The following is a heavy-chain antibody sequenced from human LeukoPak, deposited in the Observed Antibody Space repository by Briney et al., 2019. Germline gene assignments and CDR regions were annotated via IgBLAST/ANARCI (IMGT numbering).Heavy chain of an antibody. Sequence: SETLSLTCTVSGGSISSYYWSWIRQPPGKGLEWIGYFSYTGSTNYNPSLKSPVIISVDTSKNQFSLKLSSVTAADTAVYYCARAVQLERPPPLIGYYYMDVWGKGTTVTVSS. V-gene: IGHV4-59*01. J-gene: IGHJ6*03. CDR2: FSYTGST. D-gene: IGHD1-1*01. CDR1: GGSISSYY. CDR3: ARAVQLERPPPLIGYYYMDV.